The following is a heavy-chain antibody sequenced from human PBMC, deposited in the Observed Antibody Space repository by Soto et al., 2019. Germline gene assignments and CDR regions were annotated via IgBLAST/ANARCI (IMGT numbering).Heavy chain of an antibody. CDR2: IIPIFGTA. V-gene: IGHV1-69*01. Sequence: QVQLVQSGAEVKKPGSSVKVSCKASGGTFSSYAISWVRQAPGQGLEWMGGIIPIFGTANYAQKFQGRVTITADESTSTAYMELSSLRSEDTAVYYCARDRTRYCSGCSCRAFDIWGQGTMVTVSS. D-gene: IGHD2-15*01. CDR1: GGTFSSYA. J-gene: IGHJ3*02. CDR3: ARDRTRYCSGCSCRAFDI.